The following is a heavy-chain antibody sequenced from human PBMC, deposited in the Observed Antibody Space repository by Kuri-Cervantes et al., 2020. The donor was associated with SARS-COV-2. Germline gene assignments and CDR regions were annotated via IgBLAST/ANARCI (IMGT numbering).Heavy chain of an antibody. V-gene: IGHV4-59*01. J-gene: IGHJ6*02. CDR1: GGSISSYY. CDR2: IYYSGGT. Sequence: GSLRLSCTVSGGSISSYYWSWIRQPPGKGLEWIGYIYYSGGTNYNPSLKSRVTISVDTSKNQFSLKLSSVTAADTAVYYCARGFGELLGPGMDVWGQGTTVTVSS. D-gene: IGHD3-10*01. CDR3: ARGFGELLGPGMDV.